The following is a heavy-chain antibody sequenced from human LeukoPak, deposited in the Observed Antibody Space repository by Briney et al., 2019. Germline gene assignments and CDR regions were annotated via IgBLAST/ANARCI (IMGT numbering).Heavy chain of an antibody. CDR1: GFTFGDYA. Sequence: GGSLRLSCTASGFTFGDYAMSWVRQAPGKGLEWVGFIRSKAYGGTTEYAASVKGRFTISRDDSKSIAYLQMNSLKTEDTAVYYCTRDSLEVACSGSYCVFDYWGQGTLVTVSS. D-gene: IGHD1-26*01. V-gene: IGHV3-49*04. CDR2: IRSKAYGGTT. CDR3: TRDSLEVACSGSYCVFDY. J-gene: IGHJ4*02.